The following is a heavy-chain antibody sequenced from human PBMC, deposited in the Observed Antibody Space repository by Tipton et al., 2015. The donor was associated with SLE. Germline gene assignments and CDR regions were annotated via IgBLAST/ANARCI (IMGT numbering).Heavy chain of an antibody. D-gene: IGHD6-25*01. CDR3: ARASGDY. V-gene: IGHV4-4*02. CDR1: GDSVSSDKW. J-gene: IGHJ4*02. Sequence: TLSLTCDVSGDSVSSDKWWSWVRQSPGKGLEWIGEIHRRGSTNYNPSVKSRVTISLDTSKNQLSLRLGSVTAADTAVYYCARASGDYWGQGTLVTVSS. CDR2: IHRRGST.